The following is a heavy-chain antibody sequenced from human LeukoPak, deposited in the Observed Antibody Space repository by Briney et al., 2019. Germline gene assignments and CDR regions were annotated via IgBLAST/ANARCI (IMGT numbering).Heavy chain of an antibody. D-gene: IGHD3-22*01. Sequence: GASVKVSCKASGYTFTGYYMHWVRQAPGQGLEWMGRINPNSGGTSYAQKFQGRVTMTRDTSISTAYMELSRLRSDDTAVYYCARVYYYDSSGYPNFDYWGQGTLLTVSS. CDR1: GYTFTGYY. CDR2: INPNSGGT. CDR3: ARVYYYDSSGYPNFDY. J-gene: IGHJ4*02. V-gene: IGHV1-2*06.